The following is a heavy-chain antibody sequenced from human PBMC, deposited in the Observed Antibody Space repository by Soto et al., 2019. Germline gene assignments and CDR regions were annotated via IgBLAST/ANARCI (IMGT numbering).Heavy chain of an antibody. Sequence: SQTLSLTCAISGDSVSSNSAALNLIMQSPSRGLEWLGRTYYRSKWYNDYAVSVKSRITINPDTSKNQFSLQLNSVTPEDTAVYYCARGSKDGMDVWGQGTTVTVSS. V-gene: IGHV6-1*01. CDR3: ARGSKDGMDV. CDR1: GDSVSSNSAA. D-gene: IGHD2-2*01. J-gene: IGHJ6*02. CDR2: TYYRSKWYN.